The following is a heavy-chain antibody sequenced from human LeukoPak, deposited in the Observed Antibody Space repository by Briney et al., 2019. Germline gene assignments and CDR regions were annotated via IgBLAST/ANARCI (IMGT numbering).Heavy chain of an antibody. CDR1: GYTFTSYD. J-gene: IGHJ4*02. V-gene: IGHV1-8*01. Sequence: ASVKVSCKASGYTFTSYDINWVRQATGQGLEWMGWMNPNSGNTGYAQKFQGRVTMTTDTSTSTAYMELRSLRSDDTAVYYCARDLGSSGSYYPLDYWGQGTLVTVSS. CDR2: MNPNSGNT. D-gene: IGHD1-26*01. CDR3: ARDLGSSGSYYPLDY.